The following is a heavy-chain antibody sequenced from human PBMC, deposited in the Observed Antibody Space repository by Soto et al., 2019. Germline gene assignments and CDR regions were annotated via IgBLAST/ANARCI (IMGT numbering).Heavy chain of an antibody. V-gene: IGHV4-4*07. CDR2: VFTSGST. CDR3: AREPDGGYLDY. J-gene: IGHJ4*02. D-gene: IGHD2-2*01. Sequence: SETLSLTCTVSGVSISDSYWAWIRQPAGKGLEWIGRVFTSGSTTYNPSLKSRVTMSVDASKRQFFLRLNSLTAADTAVYYCAREPDGGYLDYWGQGALVTVSS. CDR1: GVSISDSY.